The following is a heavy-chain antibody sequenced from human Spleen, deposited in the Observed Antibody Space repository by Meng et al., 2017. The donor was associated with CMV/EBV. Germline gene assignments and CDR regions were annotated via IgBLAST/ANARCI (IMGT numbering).Heavy chain of an antibody. V-gene: IGHV3-30-3*01. J-gene: IGHJ4*02. CDR2: ISYDGSNK. CDR3: ARLNGRLGAYFFDY. CDR1: GFTFSSYA. D-gene: IGHD2-8*01. Sequence: GGPLRLSCAASGFTFSSYAMHWVRQAPGKGLEWVAVISYDGSNKYYADSVKGRFTISRDNSKNTLYLQMNSLRAEDTAIYYCARLNGRLGAYFFDYWGQGTLVTVSS.